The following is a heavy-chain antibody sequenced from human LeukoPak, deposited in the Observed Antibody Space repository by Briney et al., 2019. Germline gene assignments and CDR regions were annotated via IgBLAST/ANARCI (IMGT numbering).Heavy chain of an antibody. J-gene: IGHJ3*01. CDR2: IYSGGST. CDR1: GFTVSNNY. V-gene: IGHV3-53*01. CDR3: ATSRGRGALDL. Sequence: GGSLRLSCAASGFTVSNNYMSWVRAAPGKGQEWVSVIYSGGSTYYADSVKGRFTISRDSSKNTLYLQMNSLRAEDTAVYYCATSRGRGALDLWGQGTMVTVSS.